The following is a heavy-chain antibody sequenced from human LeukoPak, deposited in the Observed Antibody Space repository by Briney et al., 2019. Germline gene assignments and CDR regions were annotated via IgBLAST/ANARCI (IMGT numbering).Heavy chain of an antibody. CDR3: AKSMGELSPDDAFDI. D-gene: IGHD3-16*01. Sequence: GSLRLSCAASAFTFSNYAMTWVRQGPGKGLEWVSGVSGSGVSTYYADSVKGRFTISRDNSKNTLYLQMNSLRAEDTAVYYCAKSMGELSPDDAFDIWGQGTMVTVSS. CDR2: VSGSGVST. V-gene: IGHV3-23*01. J-gene: IGHJ3*02. CDR1: AFTFSNYA.